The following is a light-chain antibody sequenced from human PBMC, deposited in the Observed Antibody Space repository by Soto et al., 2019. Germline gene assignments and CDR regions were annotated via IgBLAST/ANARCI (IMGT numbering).Light chain of an antibody. CDR3: QQRSNWPPT. J-gene: IGKJ1*01. CDR1: QSVSSY. CDR2: DAS. Sequence: IVLTQCRATLCLSLLKRVIVVCRASQSVSSYLAWYEQKPGQAPRLLIYDASNRATGIPARFSGSGSGTDFTLPISSLEPEDFAVYYCQQRSNWPPTFGQGTKVDIK. V-gene: IGKV3-11*01.